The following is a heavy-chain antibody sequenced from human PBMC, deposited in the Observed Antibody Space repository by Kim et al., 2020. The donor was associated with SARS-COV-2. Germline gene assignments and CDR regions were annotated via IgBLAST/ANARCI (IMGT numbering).Heavy chain of an antibody. D-gene: IGHD1-26*01. J-gene: IGHJ3*01. Sequence: YHATSVKRRITTPTDNAKNSLFLQMNSLRAEDTAVYYCARAGMARNAFDVWGQGTMVTVSS. V-gene: IGHV3-11*01. CDR3: ARAGMARNAFDV.